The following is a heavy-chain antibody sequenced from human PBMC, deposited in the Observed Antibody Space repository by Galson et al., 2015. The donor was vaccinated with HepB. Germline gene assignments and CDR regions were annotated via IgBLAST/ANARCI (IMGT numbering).Heavy chain of an antibody. CDR3: ARGTGGLDY. V-gene: IGHV3-48*01. Sequence: SLRLSCAASGFTFSSYSMNWVRQAPGKGLEWVSYISSSSSTIYYADSVKGRFTISRDNAKNSLYLQMNSVTPEDTAVYYCARGTGGLDYWGQGTLVTVSS. D-gene: IGHD3-16*01. J-gene: IGHJ4*02. CDR1: GFTFSSYS. CDR2: ISSSSSTI.